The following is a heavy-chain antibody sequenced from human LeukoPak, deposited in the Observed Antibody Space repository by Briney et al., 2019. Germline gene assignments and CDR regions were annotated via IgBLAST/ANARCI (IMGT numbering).Heavy chain of an antibody. CDR3: ARDYCSGGSCYSGGFDY. V-gene: IGHV3-43D*04. J-gene: IGHJ4*02. D-gene: IGHD2-15*01. Sequence: GGSLRLSCAASGFTFDDYAMHWVRQAPGKGLEWVSLISWDGGSTYYADSVKGRFTISRDNAKNSLYLQMNSLRAEDTAVYYCARDYCSGGSCYSGGFDYWGQGTLVTVSS. CDR2: ISWDGGST. CDR1: GFTFDDYA.